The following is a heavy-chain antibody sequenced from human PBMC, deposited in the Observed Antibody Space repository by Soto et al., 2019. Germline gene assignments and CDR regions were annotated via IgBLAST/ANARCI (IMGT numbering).Heavy chain of an antibody. CDR2: ISYDGSNK. Sequence: GGSLRLSCAASGFTFSSYAMHWVRQAPGKGLEWVAVISYDGSNKYYADSVKGRFTISRDNSKNTLYLQMNSLRAEDTAVYYCARAIAAAGREYFDYWGQGTLVTVSS. CDR3: ARAIAAAGREYFDY. J-gene: IGHJ4*02. V-gene: IGHV3-30-3*01. D-gene: IGHD6-13*01. CDR1: GFTFSSYA.